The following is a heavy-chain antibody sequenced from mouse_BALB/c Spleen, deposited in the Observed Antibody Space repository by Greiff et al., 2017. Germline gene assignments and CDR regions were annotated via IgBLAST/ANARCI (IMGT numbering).Heavy chain of an antibody. Sequence: QVQLKESGAELARPGASVKLSCKASGYTFTSYWMQWVKQRPGQGLEWIGAIYPGDGDTRYTQKFKGKATLTADKSSSTAYMQLSSLASEDSAVYYCARSGDDFDYWGQGTTLTVSS. CDR3: ARSGDDFDY. D-gene: IGHD3-1*01. CDR2: IYPGDGDT. J-gene: IGHJ2*01. CDR1: GYTFTSYW. V-gene: IGHV1-87*01.